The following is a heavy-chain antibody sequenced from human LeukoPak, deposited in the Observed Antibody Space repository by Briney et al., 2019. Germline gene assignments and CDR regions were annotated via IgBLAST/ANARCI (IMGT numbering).Heavy chain of an antibody. Sequence: PGGSLRLSCAASGFTVSSNYMSWVRQAPGKGLEWVSVIYSGGSTYYADSVKGRFTISRDNSKNTLYLQMNSLRAEDTAVYYCARDLRGSSSYHYYFYMDVWGKGTTVTVSS. V-gene: IGHV3-53*01. CDR3: ARDLRGSSSYHYYFYMDV. J-gene: IGHJ6*03. CDR2: IYSGGST. CDR1: GFTVSSNY. D-gene: IGHD6-6*01.